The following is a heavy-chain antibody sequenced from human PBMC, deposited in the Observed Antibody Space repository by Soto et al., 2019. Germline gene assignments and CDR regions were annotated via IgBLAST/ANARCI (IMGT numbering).Heavy chain of an antibody. Sequence: ASVKVSCKASGYTFTNNDINWVRQAPGQGLEWIGWMNTNTNTTDSAEVFEGRVSLTWDTSISTAYMQMSSLRAEDTSVYYCARPYTSGWLIESYFFDSWGQGTLVTVSS. CDR1: GYTFTNND. CDR2: MNTNTNTT. V-gene: IGHV1-8*01. D-gene: IGHD6-19*01. CDR3: ARPYTSGWLIESYFFDS. J-gene: IGHJ4*02.